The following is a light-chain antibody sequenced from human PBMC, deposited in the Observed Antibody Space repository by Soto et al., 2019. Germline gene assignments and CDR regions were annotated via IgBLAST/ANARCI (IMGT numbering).Light chain of an antibody. Sequence: IQLTQSPSSLSASVGDRVTISCRASQGIAKFLAWYQQKPGKAPKLLIYGASTLQSGVPSRFSGSGSGTDFTLTISSLQPEDFATYYCQQLNSFPIPCGPGTKVDIK. J-gene: IGKJ3*01. V-gene: IGKV1-9*01. CDR1: QGIAKF. CDR2: GAS. CDR3: QQLNSFPIP.